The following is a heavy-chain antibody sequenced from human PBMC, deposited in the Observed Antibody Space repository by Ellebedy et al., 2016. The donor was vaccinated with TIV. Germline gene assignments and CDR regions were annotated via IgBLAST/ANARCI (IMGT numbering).Heavy chain of an antibody. V-gene: IGHV3-30*02. D-gene: IGHD1-14*01. CDR2: IRYDISDE. CDR1: GFIFSNYG. Sequence: PGGSLRLSCAASGFIFSNYGMHWVRQAPGKGLEWVAFIRYDISDEYYADSVKGRFTISRDDSKNTVYLHMNSLRSEDTAVYHCAKDRGTNFDHWGQGTLVTVSS. CDR3: AKDRGTNFDH. J-gene: IGHJ4*02.